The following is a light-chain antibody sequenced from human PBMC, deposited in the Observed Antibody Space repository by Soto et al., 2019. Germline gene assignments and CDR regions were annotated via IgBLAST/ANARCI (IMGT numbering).Light chain of an antibody. CDR3: QQYAKSVT. V-gene: IGKV3-20*01. CDR2: GAS. Sequence: EIVLTQSPGTLSLSPGERAILSCRASQSVFSSSLAWYQQKPGQPPRLLIYGASSRATGIPDRFSGGGSGTDFTLTISGLEPDDFAVYYCQQYAKSVTFGGGTKVEI. CDR1: QSVFSSS. J-gene: IGKJ4*01.